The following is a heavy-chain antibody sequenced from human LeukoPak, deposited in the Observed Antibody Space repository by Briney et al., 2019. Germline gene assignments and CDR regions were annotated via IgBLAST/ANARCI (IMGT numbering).Heavy chain of an antibody. V-gene: IGHV4-39*07. J-gene: IGHJ6*02. CDR3: AREDFWSGFHYGMDV. CDR1: GGSVSSGSHF. D-gene: IGHD3-3*01. CDR2: INHSGST. Sequence: PSETLSLTCTVSGGSVSSGSHFWSWIRQPPGKGLEWIGEINHSGSTNYNPSLKSRVTISVDTSKNQFSLKLSSVTAADTAVYYCAREDFWSGFHYGMDVWGQGTTVTVSS.